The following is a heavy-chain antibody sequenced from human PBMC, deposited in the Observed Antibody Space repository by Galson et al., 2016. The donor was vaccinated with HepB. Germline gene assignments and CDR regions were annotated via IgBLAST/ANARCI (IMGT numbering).Heavy chain of an antibody. CDR2: ISHHGTKI. D-gene: IGHD5-18*01. Sequence: SLILACAASGVPFGCYPIHGVRQAPRKGLVRDADISHHGTKINYADTVKGRFTTSRDNSKNTVSLQMNSLRVDDTAVFYCAREASYVNVLDHWGQGTLVTVSS. V-gene: IGHV3-30*19. CDR1: GVPFGCYP. CDR3: AREASYVNVLDH. J-gene: IGHJ4*02.